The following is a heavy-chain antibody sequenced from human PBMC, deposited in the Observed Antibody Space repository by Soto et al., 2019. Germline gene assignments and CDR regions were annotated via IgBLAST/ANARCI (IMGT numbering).Heavy chain of an antibody. CDR3: ARVDTPTVRVGMDV. D-gene: IGHD2-15*01. Sequence: GVSLRLSCVTCGFTFRIYAMNWVRQAPGKGLEWVSGIGGSDERTFYADSVKGRFTISRDNSKNTLYLQMSSLRVEDTAVYHCARVDTPTVRVGMDVWGQGTTVTVSS. J-gene: IGHJ6*02. V-gene: IGHV3-23*01. CDR2: IGGSDERT. CDR1: GFTFRIYA.